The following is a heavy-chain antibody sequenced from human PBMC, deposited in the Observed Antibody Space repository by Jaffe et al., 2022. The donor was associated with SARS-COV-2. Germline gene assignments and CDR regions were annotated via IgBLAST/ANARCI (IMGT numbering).Heavy chain of an antibody. Sequence: QVQLQESGPGLVKPSQTLSLTCTVSGGSISSGSYYWSWIRQPAGKGLEWIGRIYTSGSTNYNPSLKSRVTISVDTSKNQFSLKLSSVTAADTAVYYCAREWGYSGYDWYYGMDVWGQGTTVTVSS. J-gene: IGHJ6*02. CDR1: GGSISSGSYY. V-gene: IGHV4-61*02. D-gene: IGHD5-12*01. CDR2: IYTSGST. CDR3: AREWGYSGYDWYYGMDV.